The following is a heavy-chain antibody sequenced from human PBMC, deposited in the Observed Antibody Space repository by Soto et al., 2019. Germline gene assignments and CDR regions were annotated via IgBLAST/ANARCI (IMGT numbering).Heavy chain of an antibody. D-gene: IGHD1-7*01. CDR3: AKDPPATATTFDY. V-gene: IGHV3-23*01. Sequence: GVLRLSCAASGLTSSSFAKSLVRQAPGKGLEWVSTINKSGGSTYYADSVKGRFTISRDNSKNMLFLQINGLRAEDKAVYYCAKDPPATATTFDYWGRGTLVTVYS. CDR2: INKSGGST. CDR1: GLTSSSFA. J-gene: IGHJ4*02.